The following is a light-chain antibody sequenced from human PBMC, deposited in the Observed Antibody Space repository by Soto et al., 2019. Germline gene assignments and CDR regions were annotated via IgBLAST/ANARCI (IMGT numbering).Light chain of an antibody. CDR2: DVT. CDR3: NSYTSTYTWV. Sequence: QSVLTQPASVSGSPGQSITLSCTGTSSDVGGYNFVSWFQQHPGKAPKLMIYDVTNRPSGISNRFSGSKSGNTASLTISGLQAEDEADYYCNSYTSTYTWVFGGGTKLTVL. J-gene: IGLJ3*02. CDR1: SSDVGGYNF. V-gene: IGLV2-14*01.